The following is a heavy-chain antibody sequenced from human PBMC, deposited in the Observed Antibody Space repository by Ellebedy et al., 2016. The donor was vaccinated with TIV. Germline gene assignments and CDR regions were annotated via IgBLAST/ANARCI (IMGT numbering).Heavy chain of an antibody. CDR3: ARTDPWQPNDD. CDR1: GFTVTTNY. Sequence: MPGGSLRLSCAASGFTVTTNYMNWIRQPPGKGLEYIGSVYYSGSPYYNPSFKSRVTLSADTSKNQFSLNLRTVTAADTAGYYRARTDPWQPNDDWGQGILVSVSS. V-gene: IGHV4-39*01. CDR2: VYYSGSP. D-gene: IGHD2-21*02. J-gene: IGHJ4*02.